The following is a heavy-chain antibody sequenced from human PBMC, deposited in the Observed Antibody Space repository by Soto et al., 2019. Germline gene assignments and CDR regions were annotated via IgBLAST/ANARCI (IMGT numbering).Heavy chain of an antibody. J-gene: IGHJ5*02. D-gene: IGHD2-15*01. V-gene: IGHV4-31*03. CDR1: CGSITSGGSF. Sequence: SETLSLTCTVSCGSITSGGSFWSWIRQHPGKGPEWIAFIGYSGATSYNPSLASRVTISADTYKSQFSLNLRSVTAADTAVYYCARGGASSKWFAPWGQGTLVTVSS. CDR2: IGYSGAT. CDR3: ARGGASSKWFAP.